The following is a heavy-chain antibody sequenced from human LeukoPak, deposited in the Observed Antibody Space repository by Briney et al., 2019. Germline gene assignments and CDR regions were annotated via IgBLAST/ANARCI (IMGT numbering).Heavy chain of an antibody. V-gene: IGHV5-51*01. D-gene: IGHD6-19*01. Sequence: GESLKISCKGSGFSFSTYWIAWVRQMPGKGLEFMGIIYPGDSDTRYSPSFQGQVTISADKSISTAYLQWSSLKASDTAMYYCATPGTYSSGWSVDYWGQGTLVTVSS. CDR2: IYPGDSDT. CDR1: GFSFSTYW. J-gene: IGHJ4*02. CDR3: ATPGTYSSGWSVDY.